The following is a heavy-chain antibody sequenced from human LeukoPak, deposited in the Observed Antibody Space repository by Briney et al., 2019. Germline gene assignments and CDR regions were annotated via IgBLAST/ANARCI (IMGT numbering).Heavy chain of an antibody. D-gene: IGHD6-19*01. CDR1: GGSINTVSYY. CDR2: IYYSGNT. Sequence: SQTLSLTCTVSGGSINTVSYYWTRIRQRPGRGLEWIGYIYYSGNTDYNPSLQSRVTISLDTSKNQFSLRLRSVTAADTAVYYCARDVSGWRFDYWGQGTPVTVSS. CDR3: ARDVSGWRFDY. J-gene: IGHJ4*02. V-gene: IGHV4-31*03.